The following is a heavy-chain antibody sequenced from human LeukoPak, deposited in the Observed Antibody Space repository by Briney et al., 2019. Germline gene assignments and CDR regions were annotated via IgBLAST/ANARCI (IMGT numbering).Heavy chain of an antibody. V-gene: IGHV3-30*02. CDR2: IRSDGSNK. CDR1: GFTFSSYE. J-gene: IGHJ4*02. Sequence: QPGGSLRLSCAASGFTFSSYEMNRVRQAPGKGLEWMAFIRSDGSNKYYADSVKGRFTISRDNSKNTLYLQMNSLRAEDTAVYYCARILDSAWGELGYWGQGTLVTVSS. D-gene: IGHD6-19*01. CDR3: ARILDSAWGELGY.